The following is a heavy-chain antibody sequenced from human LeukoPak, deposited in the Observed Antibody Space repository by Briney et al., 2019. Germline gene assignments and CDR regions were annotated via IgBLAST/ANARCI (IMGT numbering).Heavy chain of an antibody. Sequence: SVKVSCKASGGAFITYGINWVRQAPGQGLEWMGGIVPMFGIANYAQKFEGRVSITTDESSTTAYMELSSLRSEDTAFYYCATTSVRDGFNYFDYWGQGTLVPVSS. V-gene: IGHV1-69*05. J-gene: IGHJ4*02. CDR2: IVPMFGIA. CDR1: GGAFITYG. CDR3: ATTSVRDGFNYFDY. D-gene: IGHD5-24*01.